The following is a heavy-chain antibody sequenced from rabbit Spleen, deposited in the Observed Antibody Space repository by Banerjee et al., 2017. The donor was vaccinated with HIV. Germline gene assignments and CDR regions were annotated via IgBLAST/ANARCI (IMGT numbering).Heavy chain of an antibody. V-gene: IGHV1S7*01. CDR3: ARTGTSWSLNL. Sequence: QSLEETGGGLVQPGGSLTLSCKTSGFDFSRYSMSWVRQAPGKGLEWIGAIYTGRGGTDYANWVNGRFTISSDNAQNTVGLQLNSLTAADTATYFCARTGTSWSLNLWGQGTLVTVS. D-gene: IGHD8-1*01. CDR2: IYTGRGGT. J-gene: IGHJ3*01. CDR1: GFDFSRYS.